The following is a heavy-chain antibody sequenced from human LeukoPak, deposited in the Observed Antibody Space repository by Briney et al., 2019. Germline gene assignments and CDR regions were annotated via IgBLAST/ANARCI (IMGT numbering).Heavy chain of an antibody. Sequence: KPGGSLRLSCAASGFTFSSYWMHWVRQAPGKGLEWVSSISSSSSYIYYADSVKGRFTISRDNAKNSLYLQMNSLRAEDTAVYYCAMLEQHPEGDWGQGTLVTVSS. CDR1: GFTFSSYW. CDR3: AMLEQHPEGD. D-gene: IGHD6-13*01. CDR2: ISSSSSYI. J-gene: IGHJ4*02. V-gene: IGHV3-21*01.